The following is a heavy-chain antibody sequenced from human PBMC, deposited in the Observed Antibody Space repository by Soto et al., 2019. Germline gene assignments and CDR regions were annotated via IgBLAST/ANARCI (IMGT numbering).Heavy chain of an antibody. CDR1: GGSITSGYYY. Sequence: QVQLQESGPGLVKPSQTLSLTCTVSGGSITSGYYYWSWVRQPPGKGLEWIGYIYSSGKTYYNPSLKSRLNMSVDTSKTQFSLKLNSVTAADTAVYYCARDEGYYYGSGWGQGTLVTVSS. CDR2: IYSSGKT. V-gene: IGHV4-30-4*01. J-gene: IGHJ4*02. D-gene: IGHD3-10*01. CDR3: ARDEGYYYGSG.